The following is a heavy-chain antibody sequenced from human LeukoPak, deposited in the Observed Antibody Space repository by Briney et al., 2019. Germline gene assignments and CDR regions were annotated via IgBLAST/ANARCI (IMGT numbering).Heavy chain of an antibody. CDR2: TYYRSKWYN. CDR1: GDSVSRNSAV. D-gene: IGHD5-12*01. CDR3: ARESDTGYVNF. Sequence: SQTLSLTFAISGDSVSRNSAVWTWIRQSPSRGLEWLGRTYYRSKWYNDYAESVKSRMTINPDTSKNQFSLRLNSVTPEDTAIYYCARESDTGYVNFWGQGTLVTVSS. J-gene: IGHJ4*02. V-gene: IGHV6-1*01.